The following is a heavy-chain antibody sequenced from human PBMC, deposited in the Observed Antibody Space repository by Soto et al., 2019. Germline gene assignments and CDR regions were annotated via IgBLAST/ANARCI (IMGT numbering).Heavy chain of an antibody. CDR1: GYTFTSYG. J-gene: IGHJ4*02. CDR2: ISAHNGNT. V-gene: IGHV1-18*01. D-gene: IGHD1-1*01. Sequence: VHLVQSGAEVKKPGASVKVSCKGSGYTFTSYGITWVRQAPGQGLEWMGWISAHNGNTDYAQRLQGRVTVTRDTSTSTAYMELRSLRSDDTAVYYCARGRYGDYWGQGDLVTVSS. CDR3: ARGRYGDY.